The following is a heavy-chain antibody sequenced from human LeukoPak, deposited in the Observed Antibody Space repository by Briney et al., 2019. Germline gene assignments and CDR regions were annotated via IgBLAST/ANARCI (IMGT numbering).Heavy chain of an antibody. D-gene: IGHD3-22*01. CDR1: GGTFSSYA. J-gene: IGHJ4*02. CDR2: IIPIFGTA. V-gene: IGHV1-69*05. Sequence: GSSVKLSCKASGGTFSSYAISWVRQAPGQGLEWMGGIIPIFGTANYAQKFQGRVTITTDESTSTAYMELSSLRSEDTAVYYCARGRAAYYYDSSGYFDYWGQGTLVTVSS. CDR3: ARGRAAYYYDSSGYFDY.